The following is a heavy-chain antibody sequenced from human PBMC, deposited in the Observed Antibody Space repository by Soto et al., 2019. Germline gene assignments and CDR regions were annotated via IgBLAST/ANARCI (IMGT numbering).Heavy chain of an antibody. CDR3: ARSPRSSPYFVY. D-gene: IGHD6-13*01. J-gene: IGHJ4*02. CDR2: IYPGDHET. Sequence: PVESLKISCHCSGYTFSNFWIGWVRQLPGKGLEWMGIIYPGDHETRYSPSFHGKVTISADESINTAYLQWNSLEASDTAFYFCARSPRSSPYFVYWGQGALVTVSS. CDR1: GYTFSNFW. V-gene: IGHV5-51*01.